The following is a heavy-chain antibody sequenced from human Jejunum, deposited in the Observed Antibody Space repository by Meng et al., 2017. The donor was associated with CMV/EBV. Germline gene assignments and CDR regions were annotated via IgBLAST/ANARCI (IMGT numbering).Heavy chain of an antibody. CDR3: AKAGGAYDKGFDY. Sequence: SCFTFNNYALNWVRQAPGKGLECVSRISVSGISTYYTDSVKGRFTISRDNSKSTLYLQMNSLRAEDSAIYYCAKAGGAYDKGFDYWGQGTLVTVSS. D-gene: IGHD3-22*01. J-gene: IGHJ4*02. V-gene: IGHV3-23*01. CDR2: ISVSGIST. CDR1: CFTFNNYA.